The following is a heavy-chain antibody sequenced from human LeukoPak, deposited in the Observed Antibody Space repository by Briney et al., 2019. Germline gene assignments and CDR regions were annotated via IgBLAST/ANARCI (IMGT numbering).Heavy chain of an antibody. J-gene: IGHJ3*02. D-gene: IGHD3-22*01. Sequence: GGSLRLSCAASGFTFSSYGMHWVRQAPGKGLEWVAVIWYDGSNKYYADSVKCRFTISRDNSKNTLYLQLNSLRAEDTAVYYCAKDSAGYYYAFDIWGQGTMVTVSS. CDR3: AKDSAGYYYAFDI. CDR2: IWYDGSNK. V-gene: IGHV3-33*06. CDR1: GFTFSSYG.